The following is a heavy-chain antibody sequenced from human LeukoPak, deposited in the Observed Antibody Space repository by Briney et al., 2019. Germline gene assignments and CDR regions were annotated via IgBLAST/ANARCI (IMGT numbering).Heavy chain of an antibody. D-gene: IGHD3-10*01. CDR1: GGSVSSADYY. CDR3: ARDRATMVRGVTRGRFDL. Sequence: SETLSLTCTVSGGSVSSADYYWRWIRQPPGKGLEWIGYIYFTGSIYHNPSLKSRVTISVDTSKNQFSLKLSSVTAADTAVYYCARDRATMVRGVTRGRFDLWGRGTLVTVSS. J-gene: IGHJ2*01. CDR2: IYFTGSI. V-gene: IGHV4-30-4*01.